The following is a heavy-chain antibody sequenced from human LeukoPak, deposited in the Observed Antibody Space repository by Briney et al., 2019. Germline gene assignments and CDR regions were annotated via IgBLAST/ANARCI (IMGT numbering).Heavy chain of an antibody. J-gene: IGHJ4*02. CDR1: GASITNNNYY. D-gene: IGHD5-18*01. Sequence: SETLSLTCTVSGASITNNNYYWGWIRQPPGEGLEWIGSIYYSGSTYYNPSLESRVTISVDTSRNQFSLKLSSVTATDTAVYYCARPSRYGSSLDYWGQGTLVTVSS. CDR3: ARPSRYGSSLDY. V-gene: IGHV4-39*01. CDR2: IYYSGST.